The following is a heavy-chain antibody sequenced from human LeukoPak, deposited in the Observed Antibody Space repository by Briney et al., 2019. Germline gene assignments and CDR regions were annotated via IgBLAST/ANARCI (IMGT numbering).Heavy chain of an antibody. V-gene: IGHV3-30*04. Sequence: GGSLRLSCAASGFTFSSYAMHWVRQAPGKGLEWVAVISYDGSNKYYADSVKGRFTISRDNSKNTLYLQMNSLRAEDTAVYYCARAPRGTWIQLSPHFDYWGQGTLVTVSS. CDR1: GFTFSSYA. CDR3: ARAPRGTWIQLSPHFDY. J-gene: IGHJ4*02. CDR2: ISYDGSNK. D-gene: IGHD5-18*01.